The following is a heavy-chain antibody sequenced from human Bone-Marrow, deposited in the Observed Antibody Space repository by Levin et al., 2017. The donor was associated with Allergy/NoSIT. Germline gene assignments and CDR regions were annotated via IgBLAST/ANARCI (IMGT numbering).Heavy chain of an antibody. CDR3: AKGDSSGYKLDGNAFDI. CDR1: GFTFDDYA. D-gene: IGHD3-22*01. CDR2: ISWNSGSI. V-gene: IGHV3-9*01. Sequence: LSLTCAASGFTFDDYAMHWVRQAPGKGLEWVSGISWNSGSIGYADSVKGRFTISRDNAKNSLYLQMNSLRAEDTALYYCAKGDSSGYKLDGNAFDIWCQGTMVTVSS. J-gene: IGHJ3*02.